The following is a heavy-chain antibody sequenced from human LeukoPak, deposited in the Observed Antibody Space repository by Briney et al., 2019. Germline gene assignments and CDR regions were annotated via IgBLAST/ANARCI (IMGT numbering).Heavy chain of an antibody. D-gene: IGHD6-13*01. CDR3: ARGRGGSGAAAGTRWFDP. J-gene: IGHJ5*02. CDR2: INHSGST. Sequence: SSETLSLTCAVYGGSFSGYCWSWIRQPPGKGLEWIGEINHSGSTNYNPSLKSQVTISVDTSKNQFSLKLSSVTAADTAVYYCARGRGGSGAAAGTRWFDPWGQGTLVTVSS. V-gene: IGHV4-34*01. CDR1: GGSFSGYC.